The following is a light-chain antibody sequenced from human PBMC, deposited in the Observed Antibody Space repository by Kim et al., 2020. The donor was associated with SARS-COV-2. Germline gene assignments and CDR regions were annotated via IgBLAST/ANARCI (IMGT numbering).Light chain of an antibody. J-gene: IGKJ5*01. CDR2: GVS. V-gene: IGKV3-20*01. CDR1: QSVSGSY. Sequence: EIVLTQSPGTLSLSPGERATLSCRASQSVSGSYLAWYPQKPGQAPRLFFYGVSRRATVIPDRFSGSGSGTDFTLTINRLEPEDFAMYFCQQYARAPDTFGQGTRLEIK. CDR3: QQYARAPDT.